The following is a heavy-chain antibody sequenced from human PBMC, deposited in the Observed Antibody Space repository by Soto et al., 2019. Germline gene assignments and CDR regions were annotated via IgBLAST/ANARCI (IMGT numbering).Heavy chain of an antibody. CDR2: ISWNSGSI. CDR1: GFTFDDYA. Sequence: DVQLVESGGGLVQPGRSLRLSCAASGFTFDDYAMHWVRQAPGKGLEWVSGISWNSGSIGYADSVKGRFTISRDNAKNSLYLQMNSLRAEDTALYYCAKEDYGGNPDYWGQGTLVTVSS. D-gene: IGHD4-17*01. J-gene: IGHJ4*02. V-gene: IGHV3-9*01. CDR3: AKEDYGGNPDY.